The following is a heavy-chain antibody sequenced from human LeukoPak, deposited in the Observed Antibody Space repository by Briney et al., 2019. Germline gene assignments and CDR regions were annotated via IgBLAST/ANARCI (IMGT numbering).Heavy chain of an antibody. Sequence: PGGSLRLSCAASGFAFSDSWMTWVRQAPGKGLEWVSAISGSGGSTYYADSVKGRFTISRDNSKNTLYLQMNSLRAEDTAVYYCAKRSSDSSGYYSYFDYWGQGTLVTVSS. J-gene: IGHJ4*02. D-gene: IGHD3-22*01. CDR2: ISGSGGST. V-gene: IGHV3-23*01. CDR1: GFAFSDSW. CDR3: AKRSSDSSGYYSYFDY.